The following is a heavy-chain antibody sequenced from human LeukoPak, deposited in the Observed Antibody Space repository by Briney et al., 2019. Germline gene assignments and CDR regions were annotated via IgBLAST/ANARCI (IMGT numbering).Heavy chain of an antibody. CDR1: GGSFSGYY. J-gene: IGHJ4*02. CDR3: ARLSGNSGNY. D-gene: IGHD4-23*01. V-gene: IGHV4-34*01. CDR2: INHSGST. Sequence: PSETLSLTCAVYGGSFSGYYWSWIRQPPGKGLEWIGEINHSGSTNYNPSLKSRVTISVDTSKNQFSLKLSSVTAADTAVYYCARLSGNSGNYWGQGTLVTVSS.